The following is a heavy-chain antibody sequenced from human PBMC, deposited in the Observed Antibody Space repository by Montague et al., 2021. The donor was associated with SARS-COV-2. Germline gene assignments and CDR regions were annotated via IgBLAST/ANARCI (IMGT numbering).Heavy chain of an antibody. CDR3: ARSFYDWFLSRDRYFDY. CDR1: GYSFTNYW. CDR2: IYPGDSNS. D-gene: IGHD3-9*01. Sequence: QSGAEMKEPGESLKISCKGSGYSFTNYWIAWVRHMPGKGLEWMGIIYPGDSNSTYSPSFQGQVTISSDNSISTAYLQWSSLRASDTAIYYCARSFYDWFLSRDRYFDYWGRGTLVTVSS. V-gene: IGHV5-51*01. J-gene: IGHJ4*02.